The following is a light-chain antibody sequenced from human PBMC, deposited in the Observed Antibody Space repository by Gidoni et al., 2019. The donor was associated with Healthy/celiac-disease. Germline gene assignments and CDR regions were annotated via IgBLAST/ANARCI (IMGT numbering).Light chain of an antibody. J-gene: IGKJ1*01. Sequence: DIVLTQSPATLSLSPGERATLSCRASQSVSSSYLAWYQQKTGQAPRLLIYGASSRATGIPDRFSGSGSGTDFTPTISRLEPEDFAVYYCQQYGSSRTFGQGTKVEIK. CDR1: QSVSSSY. V-gene: IGKV3-20*01. CDR3: QQYGSSRT. CDR2: GAS.